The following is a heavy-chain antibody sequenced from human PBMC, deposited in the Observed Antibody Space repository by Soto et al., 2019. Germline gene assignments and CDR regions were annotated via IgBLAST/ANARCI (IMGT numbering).Heavy chain of an antibody. Sequence: SETLSLTCTVFGGSVNTGSYYWTWIRQPPGKALEWIGYMFHSGTTNSNPSLESRVTISVDTSKNQFSLRLNSVTAADTAVYYCARAIRTVTTIDYWGQGTLVTVS. CDR2: MFHSGTT. V-gene: IGHV4-61*01. CDR1: GGSVNTGSYY. CDR3: ARAIRTVTTIDY. D-gene: IGHD4-17*01. J-gene: IGHJ4*02.